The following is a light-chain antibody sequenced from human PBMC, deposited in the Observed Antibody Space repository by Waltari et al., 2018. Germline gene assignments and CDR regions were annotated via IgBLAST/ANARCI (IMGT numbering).Light chain of an antibody. J-gene: IGKJ1*01. CDR1: QTVLYSSNNKNY. CDR2: WAS. V-gene: IGKV4-1*01. CDR3: QQYYSTPWT. Sequence: DIVMTQFTDFIAVSLRERATINGNTSQTVLYSSNNKNYLAWYQQKPGQPPKLLIYWASTRESGVPDRFSGSGSGTDFTLTISSLQAEDVAVYYCQQYYSTPWTFGQGTKVEIK.